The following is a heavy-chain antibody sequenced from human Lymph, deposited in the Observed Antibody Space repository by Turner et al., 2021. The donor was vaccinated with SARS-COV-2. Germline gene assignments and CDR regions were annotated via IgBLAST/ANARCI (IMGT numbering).Heavy chain of an antibody. J-gene: IGHJ6*02. D-gene: IGHD3-10*01. CDR2: IYSGGST. CDR3: ARDLVVYGMDV. V-gene: IGHV3-53*02. CDR1: GLTGSSNY. Sequence: EVQLAETGGGWIQPGGSLRLSCAASGLTGSSNYMTWVRQAPGKGLEWVSVIYSGGSTFFADSVKGRFTISSDNSKNTLYLQMNSLRAEDTAVYYCARDLVVYGMDVWGQGTTVTVSS.